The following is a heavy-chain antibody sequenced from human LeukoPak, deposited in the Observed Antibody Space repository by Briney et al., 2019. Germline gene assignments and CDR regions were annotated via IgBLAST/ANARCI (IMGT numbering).Heavy chain of an antibody. CDR2: ILASGSPT. Sequence: GGSLRHSSAASGFNSNSYTINWVRPAPGKGLQWVANILASGSPTYYADSVKCRFIITRENSKITVYLQMNSLRVEDTAIDYCAKDLRPDGVDNFDHWGQGILVTVSS. CDR1: GFNSNSYT. D-gene: IGHD2-8*01. J-gene: IGHJ4*02. CDR3: AKDLRPDGVDNFDH. V-gene: IGHV3-23*03.